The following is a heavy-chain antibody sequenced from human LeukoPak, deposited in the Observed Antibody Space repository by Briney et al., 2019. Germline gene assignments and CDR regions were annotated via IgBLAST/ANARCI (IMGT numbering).Heavy chain of an antibody. J-gene: IGHJ5*02. CDR3: ARDGDDYVWGSYRNSNWFDP. Sequence: GGSLRLSCAASGFNFKLSAMSWGRQAPGKGLEWVAVIWYDGSNKYYADSVKGRFTISRDISKNTLYLQMNSLRAEDTAVYYCARDGDDYVWGSYRNSNWFDPWGQGTLVTVSS. CDR1: GFNFKLSA. V-gene: IGHV3-33*07. D-gene: IGHD3-16*02. CDR2: IWYDGSNK.